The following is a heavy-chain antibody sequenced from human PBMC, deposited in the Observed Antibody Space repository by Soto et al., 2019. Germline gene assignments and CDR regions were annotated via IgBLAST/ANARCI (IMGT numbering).Heavy chain of an antibody. CDR1: GGSISSSSYY. J-gene: IGHJ4*02. V-gene: IGHV4-39*01. CDR2: IYYSGST. CDR3: ARHGRRELRFDY. D-gene: IGHD1-26*01. Sequence: QLQLQESGPGLVKPSETLSLTCTVSGGSISSSSYYWGWIRQPPGKGLEWIGSIYYSGSTYYNPSLKSRVTISVDTSKNQFSLKLSSVTAADTAVYYCARHGRRELRFDYWGQGTLVTVSS.